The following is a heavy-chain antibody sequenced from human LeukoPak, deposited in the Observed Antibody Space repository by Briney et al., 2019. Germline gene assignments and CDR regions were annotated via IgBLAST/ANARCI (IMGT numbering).Heavy chain of an antibody. CDR2: ISAYNGNT. CDR1: GYTCTSYG. Sequence: ASVKVSCKASGYTCTSYGISWVRQAPGQGLEWMGWISAYNGNTNYAQKLQGRVTMTTDTSTSTAYMELRSLRSDDTAVYYCARDNSKVYYFDYWGQGTLVTVSS. J-gene: IGHJ4*02. V-gene: IGHV1-18*01. D-gene: IGHD2/OR15-2a*01. CDR3: ARDNSKVYYFDY.